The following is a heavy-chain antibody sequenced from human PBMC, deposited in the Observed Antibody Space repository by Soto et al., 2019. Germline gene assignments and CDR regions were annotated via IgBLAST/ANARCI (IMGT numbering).Heavy chain of an antibody. Sequence: QVQLQESGPGLVKPSETLSLTCTVSGGSISTYYWSWIRQPPGKRLEWIGYVHYSGTTIYNPSLKSRVPISLDTSKTQFSLKLSSVTAADTAVYYCARDRWFDPWGQGTLVTVSS. J-gene: IGHJ5*02. CDR1: GGSISTYY. CDR2: VHYSGTT. V-gene: IGHV4-59*01. CDR3: ARDRWFDP.